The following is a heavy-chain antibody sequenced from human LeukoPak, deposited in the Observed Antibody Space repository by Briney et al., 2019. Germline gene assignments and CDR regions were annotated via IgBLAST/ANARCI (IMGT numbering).Heavy chain of an antibody. D-gene: IGHD3-3*01. CDR1: GYSFPSHW. CDR3: ASRSGYSGY. CDR2: IFPGDSDT. Sequence: GESLKISCKASGYSFPSHWIGWVRQMPGKGLEYMGIIFPGDSDTRYSPSFQGQVTISADKSISTAYLQWSSLKASDTAMYYCASRSGYSGYWGQGTQVTVSS. J-gene: IGHJ4*02. V-gene: IGHV5-51*01.